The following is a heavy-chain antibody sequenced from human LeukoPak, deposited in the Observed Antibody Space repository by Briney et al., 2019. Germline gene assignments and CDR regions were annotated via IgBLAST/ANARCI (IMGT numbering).Heavy chain of an antibody. CDR2: INPNSGGT. Sequence: ASVKVSCKASGYTFTGYYIHWVRQAPGQGLEWMGWINPNSGGTNYAQKFQGRVTMTRDTSISTAYMELSRLRSDDTAVYYCARGLQTLSGYDLYYFDYWGQGTLVTASS. CDR1: GYTFTGYY. J-gene: IGHJ4*02. D-gene: IGHD5-12*01. V-gene: IGHV1-2*02. CDR3: ARGLQTLSGYDLYYFDY.